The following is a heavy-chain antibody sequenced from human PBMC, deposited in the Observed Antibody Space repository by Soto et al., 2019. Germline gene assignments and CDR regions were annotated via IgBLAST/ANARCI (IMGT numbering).Heavy chain of an antibody. Sequence: QVQLVQSGAEVKKPGSSVKVSCKAPGGTFSSYTISWVRQAPGQGLEWMRGIIPIFGTAKYAQKFQGRVTITADESTSTGYMELSSLRSEETAVYYCARSQGGSSSLDIYYYYYYGMDVWGQGTTVTVSS. CDR1: GGTFSSYT. D-gene: IGHD2-15*01. J-gene: IGHJ6*02. CDR3: ARSQGGSSSLDIYYYYYYGMDV. CDR2: IIPIFGTA. V-gene: IGHV1-69*01.